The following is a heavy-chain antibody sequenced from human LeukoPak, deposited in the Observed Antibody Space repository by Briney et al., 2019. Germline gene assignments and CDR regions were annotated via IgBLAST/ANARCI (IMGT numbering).Heavy chain of an antibody. CDR3: ATKPIAASGYFDY. V-gene: IGHV3-30*03. Sequence: GGSLRLSCAASGFTFSSYGMHWVRQAPGKGLEWVAVISYDGSNKYYADSVKGRFTISRDNSKNTLYLQMNSLRAEDTAVYYCATKPIAASGYFDYWGQGTLVTVSS. CDR1: GFTFSSYG. J-gene: IGHJ4*02. D-gene: IGHD6-6*01. CDR2: ISYDGSNK.